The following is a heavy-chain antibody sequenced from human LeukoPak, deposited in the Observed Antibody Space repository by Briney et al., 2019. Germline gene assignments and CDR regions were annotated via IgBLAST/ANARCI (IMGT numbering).Heavy chain of an antibody. CDR2: ISGSGGST. J-gene: IGHJ5*02. D-gene: IGHD3-22*01. CDR3: AKEGDPNYDSSGYHH. CDR1: GFTFSSYA. Sequence: GGSLRLSCAASGFTFSSYAMSWVRQAPGKGLEWVSAISGSGGSTYYADSVKGRYTISRDNSKNTLYLQMNSLRAEDTAVYYCAKEGDPNYDSSGYHHWGQGTLVTVSS. V-gene: IGHV3-23*01.